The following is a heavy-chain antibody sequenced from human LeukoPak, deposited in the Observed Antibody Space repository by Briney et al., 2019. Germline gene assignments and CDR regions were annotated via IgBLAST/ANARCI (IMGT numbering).Heavy chain of an antibody. V-gene: IGHV4-4*01. CDR1: GFTFSNHW. CDR2: IYHSGST. D-gene: IGHD3-10*01. J-gene: IGHJ4*02. CDR3: ASVNYSFDY. Sequence: PGGSLRLSCAASGFTFSNHWMSWVRQAPGKGLEWIGEIYHSGSTNYNPSLKSRVTISLDTSKNQFSLNLNSVTAADTAVYFCASVNYSFDYWGQGVLVTVSS.